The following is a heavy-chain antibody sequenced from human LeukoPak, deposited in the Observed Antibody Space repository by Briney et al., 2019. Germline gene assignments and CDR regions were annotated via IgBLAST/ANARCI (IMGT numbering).Heavy chain of an antibody. V-gene: IGHV1-69*01. CDR3: AGRPRVSGYYYYGMDV. CDR2: IIPIFGTA. J-gene: IGHJ6*02. Sequence: GSSVTVSFKASGGTFSSYAISWVRQAPAQGLEWVGGIIPIFGTANYAQKFQGRVTITADESTSTAYMELSSLRSEDTAVYYCAGRPRVSGYYYYGMDVWGQGTTVTVSS. CDR1: GGTFSSYA. D-gene: IGHD3-10*01.